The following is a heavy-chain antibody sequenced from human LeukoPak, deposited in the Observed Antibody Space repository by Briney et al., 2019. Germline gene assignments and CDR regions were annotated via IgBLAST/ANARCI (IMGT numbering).Heavy chain of an antibody. J-gene: IGHJ4*02. CDR3: ARGYYYGSGSYYPFDY. Sequence: SETLCLTCTVSGGSISSSSYYWGWIRQPPGKGLEWIGSIYYSGSTYYNPSLKSRVTISVDTSKNQFSLKLSSVTAADTAVYYCARGYYYGSGSYYPFDYWGQGTLVTVSS. CDR1: GGSISSSSYY. V-gene: IGHV4-39*07. CDR2: IYYSGST. D-gene: IGHD3-10*01.